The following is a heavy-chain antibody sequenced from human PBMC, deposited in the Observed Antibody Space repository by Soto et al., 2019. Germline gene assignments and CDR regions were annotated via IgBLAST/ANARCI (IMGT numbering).Heavy chain of an antibody. CDR1: GDTFSNSA. Sequence: QVQLVQSGAEVKKPGSSVKVSCKASGDTFSNSAISWVRQAPGQGLEWMGGIIPFFGTENYAQKFQGRVTITADESTSTSYVELSSLRSGDSAVYYCAREKAATGPLHYWGQGTLVTVSS. CDR3: AREKAATGPLHY. CDR2: IIPFFGTE. V-gene: IGHV1-69*01. J-gene: IGHJ4*02. D-gene: IGHD6-13*01.